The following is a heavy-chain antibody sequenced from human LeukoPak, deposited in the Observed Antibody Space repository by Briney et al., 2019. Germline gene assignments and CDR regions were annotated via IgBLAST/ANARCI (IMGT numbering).Heavy chain of an antibody. CDR3: ARVSIAVAGDY. J-gene: IGHJ4*02. V-gene: IGHV4-34*01. CDR1: GGSFSGYY. D-gene: IGHD6-19*01. CDR2: INPSGST. Sequence: SETLSLTCAVYGGSFSGYYWSWIRQPPGKGLEWIGEINPSGSTNYNPSLKSRVTISVDTSKNQFSLKLSSVTAADTAVYYCARVSIAVAGDYWGQGTLVTVSS.